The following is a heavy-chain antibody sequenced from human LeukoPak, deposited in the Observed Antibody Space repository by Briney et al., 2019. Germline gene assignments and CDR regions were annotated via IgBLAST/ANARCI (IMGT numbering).Heavy chain of an antibody. Sequence: GASVKVSCKASGYTFTGYYVHWVRQAPGQGLEWMGWINPNSGGTNYAQKFQGRVTMTRDTSISTAYMELSRLRSDDTAVYYCARGSFSLVDGKYFQHWGQGTLVTVSS. CDR1: GYTFTGYY. CDR3: ARGSFSLVDGKYFQH. D-gene: IGHD6-6*01. J-gene: IGHJ1*01. CDR2: INPNSGGT. V-gene: IGHV1-2*02.